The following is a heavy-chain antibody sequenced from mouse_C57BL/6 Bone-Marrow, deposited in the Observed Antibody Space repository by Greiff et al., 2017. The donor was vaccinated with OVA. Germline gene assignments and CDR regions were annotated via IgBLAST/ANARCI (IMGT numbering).Heavy chain of an antibody. CDR3: ARDWPFDY. CDR1: GYSITSGYY. J-gene: IGHJ2*01. Sequence: VQLKESGPGLVKPSQSLSLTCSVTGYSITSGYYWNWIRQFPGNKLEWMGYISYDGSNNYNPSLKNRISITRDTSKNQFFLKLNSVTTEDTATYYCARDWPFDYWGQGTTLTVSS. CDR2: ISYDGSN. V-gene: IGHV3-6*01.